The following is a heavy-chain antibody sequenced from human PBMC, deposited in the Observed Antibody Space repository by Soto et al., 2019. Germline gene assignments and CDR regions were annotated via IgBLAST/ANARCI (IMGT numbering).Heavy chain of an antibody. CDR1: GFSFITYG. D-gene: IGHD2-2*01. J-gene: IGHJ6*02. CDR3: ERGWVPAAPGRNPDNDVRSGFPNAAGGDTYYGMDV. V-gene: IGHV1-18*01. CDR2: ISAYSRNT. Sequence: QVQLVQSGAEVKKPGASVQVSCQASGFSFITYGITWVRQAPGQGLECLGWISAYSRNTRYAQNLQDRLTMTTDTSSSKGYMELRRRSSEGTAVEYCERGWVPAAPGRNPDNDVRSGFPNAAGGDTYYGMDVWGQGTTVTVSS.